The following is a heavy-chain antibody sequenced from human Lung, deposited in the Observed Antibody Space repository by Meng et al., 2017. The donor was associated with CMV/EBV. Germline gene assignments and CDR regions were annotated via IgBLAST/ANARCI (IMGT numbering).Heavy chain of an antibody. CDR3: ARDNNWGPDY. J-gene: IGHJ4*02. V-gene: IGHV1-2*02. CDR1: GYTFTAHY. CDR2: IHSHRGDT. Sequence: AGXXXSCKASGYTFTAHYFHWVRQAPGQGLEWMGWIHSHRGDTNYAKHFQGRVTLTRDTSINTCYMELTRLPSDDTAVYYCARDNNWGPDYWGQGTLVTVSS. D-gene: IGHD7-27*01.